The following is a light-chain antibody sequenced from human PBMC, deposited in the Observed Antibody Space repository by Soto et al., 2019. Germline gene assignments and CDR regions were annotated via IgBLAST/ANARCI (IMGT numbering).Light chain of an antibody. J-gene: IGLJ1*01. CDR3: GTWDSSLSAYV. CDR1: SSNIGNND. CDR2: ENN. V-gene: IGLV1-51*02. Sequence: QSVLTQPPSVSAAPGQKVTISCSGSSSNIGNNDVSWYQQLPGTAPKLLIYENNKRPSGIPDRFSGSKSGTSATLGITGLQTGDEADYYCGTWDSSLSAYVFGTGTKVTDL.